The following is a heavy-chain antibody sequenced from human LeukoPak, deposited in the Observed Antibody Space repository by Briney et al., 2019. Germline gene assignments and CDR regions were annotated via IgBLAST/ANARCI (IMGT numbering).Heavy chain of an antibody. V-gene: IGHV4-59*04. CDR2: MYYRGNT. CDR3: ARHGCSSTSCLDY. D-gene: IGHD2-2*01. J-gene: IGHJ4*02. CDR1: GGSISSYY. Sequence: PSETLSLTCTVSGGSISSYYWSWIRQPAGKGLEWIGNMYYRGNTYYNPSLKSRVTISADTSKNQFSLKLSSVTAADTAVYYCARHGCSSTSCLDYWGQGTLVTVSS.